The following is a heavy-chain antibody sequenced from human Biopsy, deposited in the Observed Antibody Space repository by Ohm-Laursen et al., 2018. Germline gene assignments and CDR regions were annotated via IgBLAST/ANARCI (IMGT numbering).Heavy chain of an antibody. D-gene: IGHD1-1*01. J-gene: IGHJ4*02. CDR1: GYSVTELS. Sequence: ASVKVSCKVSGYSVTELSMHWVRQAPGQGLEWMGGFAPENGRIVYSQKFQGRVTMTEDTSTNTAYMEVWRLRSDDTAVYYFAADINVWNVNYWGQGTQVIVSS. V-gene: IGHV1-24*01. CDR2: FAPENGRI. CDR3: AADINVWNVNY.